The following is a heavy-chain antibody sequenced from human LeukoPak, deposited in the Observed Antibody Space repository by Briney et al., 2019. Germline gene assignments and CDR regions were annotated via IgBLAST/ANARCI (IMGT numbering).Heavy chain of an antibody. CDR3: AKEGYSGYYAFDI. Sequence: GGSLRLSCAASGFIFSDHYMSWIRQAPGKGLEWVSYISTSGSYTNYADSVKGRFTISRDNAKNSLYLQMNSLRADDTAMYHCAKEGYSGYYAFDIWGQGTMVTVSS. J-gene: IGHJ3*02. CDR2: ISTSGSYT. V-gene: IGHV3-11*05. D-gene: IGHD5-12*01. CDR1: GFIFSDHY.